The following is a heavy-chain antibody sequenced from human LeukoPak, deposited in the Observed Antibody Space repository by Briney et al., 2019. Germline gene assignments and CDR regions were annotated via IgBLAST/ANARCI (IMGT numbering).Heavy chain of an antibody. CDR3: AKGGSSSWFFHY. CDR2: IRYDGSDK. J-gene: IGHJ4*02. CDR1: GFTFSLYG. Sequence: GGSLRLSCAASGFTFSLYGMHWVRQAPGKGLEWVTFIRYDGSDKDYADSVKGRFTISRDNSKNTLYLQMNSLRVEDTAVYYCAKGGSSSWFFHYWGQGNLVTVFS. V-gene: IGHV3-30*02. D-gene: IGHD6-13*01.